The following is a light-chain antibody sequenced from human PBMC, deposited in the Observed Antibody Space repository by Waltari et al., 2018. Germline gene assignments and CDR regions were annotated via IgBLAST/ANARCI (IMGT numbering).Light chain of an antibody. CDR3: QQSYSTPGT. CDR2: AAT. CDR1: QSISSY. V-gene: IGKV1-39*01. J-gene: IGKJ1*01. Sequence: DIQMTQSPSSLSASVGDRVTITCRASQSISSYLNWYQQKPGEAPKLLIYAATNLQSGVPSRFSGSGSGTDFTLTISSLQPKDFATYYCQQSYSTPGTFGQGTRVEIK.